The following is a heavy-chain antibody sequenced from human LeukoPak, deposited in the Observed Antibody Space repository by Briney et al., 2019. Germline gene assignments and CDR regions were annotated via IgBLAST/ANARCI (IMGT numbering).Heavy chain of an antibody. J-gene: IGHJ5*02. CDR3: AEFWEGYCSGGSCYNWFDP. CDR2: ISIGSSDI. CDR1: GFTFSSYS. D-gene: IGHD2-15*01. Sequence: SGGSLRLSCAASGFTFSSYSMNWVRQAPGKGREWGSSISIGSSDIYYADSVKGRFTISTDNTKKTLYLQMSSPRAAATQLYYCAEFWEGYCSGGSCYNWFDPWGQGTLVTLSS. V-gene: IGHV3-21*01.